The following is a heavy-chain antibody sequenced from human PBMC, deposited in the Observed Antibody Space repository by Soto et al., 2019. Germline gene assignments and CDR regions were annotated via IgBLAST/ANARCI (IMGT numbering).Heavy chain of an antibody. CDR1: GYTFTSYA. Sequence: GASVKVSCKASGYTFTSYAMHWVRQAPGQSLEWMGWINAGNGNTKYSQKFQGRVTITRDTSASTGYMELSSLTSEDTAVYYCARSKPVAGNYYFDYWGQGTLVTVSS. J-gene: IGHJ4*02. V-gene: IGHV1-3*01. CDR2: INAGNGNT. D-gene: IGHD6-19*01. CDR3: ARSKPVAGNYYFDY.